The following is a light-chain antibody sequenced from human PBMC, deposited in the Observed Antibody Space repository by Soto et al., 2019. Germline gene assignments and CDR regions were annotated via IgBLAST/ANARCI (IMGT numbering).Light chain of an antibody. CDR1: QSVGRY. CDR2: DAS. V-gene: IGKV3-11*01. J-gene: IGKJ4*01. CDR3: QQRSMWPLT. Sequence: EIVLTQSPGTLSLSPGETATLSCRASQSVGRYLAWFQQRPGQAPRLLIYDASNWPTGIPARFSGSGSGTDFSLTISSLEPEDLAVYYCQQRSMWPLTFGGGTKVEIK.